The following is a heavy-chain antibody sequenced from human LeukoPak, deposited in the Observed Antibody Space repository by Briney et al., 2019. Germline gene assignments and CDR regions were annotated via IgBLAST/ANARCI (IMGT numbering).Heavy chain of an antibody. J-gene: IGHJ4*02. D-gene: IGHD1-14*01. Sequence: GGSLRLSCAASGFTVITNDMTWVRQAPGKGLEWVSVIYSDGNTKYAVSLQGRFTISRDNSKNNLYLEMNSLRPDDTAVYYCARGVEPLAANTLAYWGQGTLVTVSS. CDR2: IYSDGNT. V-gene: IGHV3-53*01. CDR1: GFTVITND. CDR3: ARGVEPLAANTLAY.